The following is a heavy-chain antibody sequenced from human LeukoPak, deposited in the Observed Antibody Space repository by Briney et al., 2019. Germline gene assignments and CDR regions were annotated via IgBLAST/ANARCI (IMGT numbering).Heavy chain of an antibody. Sequence: SETLSLTCTVSGGSISSSSYYWGWLRQPPGKGLEWIGSIYYSGSTYYNPSLKSRVTISVDTSKNQFSLKLSSVTAADTAVYYCARLYSSGWYKPWGQGTLVTVSS. D-gene: IGHD6-19*01. J-gene: IGHJ5*02. CDR3: ARLYSSGWYKP. V-gene: IGHV4-39*01. CDR2: IYYSGST. CDR1: GGSISSSSYY.